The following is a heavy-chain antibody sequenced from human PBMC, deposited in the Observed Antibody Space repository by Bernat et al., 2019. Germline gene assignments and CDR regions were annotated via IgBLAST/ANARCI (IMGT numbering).Heavy chain of an antibody. Sequence: EVQLVESGGGLVQPGGSLRLSCAASGFTFSDYWMTWVRQAPGKGLEWVANIKSDGSERYYVDSVKGRFTISRDNAKSSLYLQMNSLRAEDTAVYYCARKMFSIGTPLDYWGQGTLVTVSS. V-gene: IGHV3-7*03. D-gene: IGHD2-15*01. CDR3: ARKMFSIGTPLDY. J-gene: IGHJ4*02. CDR2: IKSDGSER. CDR1: GFTFSDYW.